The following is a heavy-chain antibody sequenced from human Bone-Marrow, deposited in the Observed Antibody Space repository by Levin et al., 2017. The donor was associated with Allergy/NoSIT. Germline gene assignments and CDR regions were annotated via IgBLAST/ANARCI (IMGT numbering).Heavy chain of an antibody. CDR3: ARGPGIAAAGTDNWFDP. J-gene: IGHJ5*02. CDR2: TYYRSKWYN. CDR1: GDSVSSTSAA. Sequence: SQTLSLPCAISGDSVSSTSAAWNWIRQSPSRGLEWLGRTYYRSKWYNDYAVSVKSRITINPDTSKNQFSLQLNSVTPEDTAVYYCARGPGIAAAGTDNWFDPWGQGTLVTVSS. D-gene: IGHD6-13*01. V-gene: IGHV6-1*01.